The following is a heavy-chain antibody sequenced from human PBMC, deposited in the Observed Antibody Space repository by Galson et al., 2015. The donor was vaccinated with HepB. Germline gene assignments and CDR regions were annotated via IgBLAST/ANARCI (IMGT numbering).Heavy chain of an antibody. J-gene: IGHJ4*02. D-gene: IGHD3-22*01. CDR3: ARSYYYDSSGYDY. CDR2: ISYDGSNK. Sequence: SLRLSCAASGFTFSSYAMHWVRQAPGKGLEWVAVISYDGSNKYYADSVKGRFTISRDNSKNTLYLQMNSLRAEDTAVCYCARSYYYDSSGYDYWGQGTLVTVSS. V-gene: IGHV3-30*04. CDR1: GFTFSSYA.